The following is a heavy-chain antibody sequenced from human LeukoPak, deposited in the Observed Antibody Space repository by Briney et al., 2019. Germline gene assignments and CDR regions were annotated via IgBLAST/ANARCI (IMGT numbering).Heavy chain of an antibody. CDR3: ARHRPADSNYDFWSGYTSDAFDI. CDR1: GYSFTSYW. D-gene: IGHD3-3*01. CDR2: IYPGDSDT. V-gene: IGHV5-51*01. J-gene: IGHJ3*02. Sequence: GESLKISCKGSGYSFTSYWIGWVRQMPGKGLEWMGIIYPGDSDTRYSPSFQGQVTISADKSISTAYLQWSSLKASDTATYYCARHRPADSNYDFWSGYTSDAFDIWGQGTMVTVSS.